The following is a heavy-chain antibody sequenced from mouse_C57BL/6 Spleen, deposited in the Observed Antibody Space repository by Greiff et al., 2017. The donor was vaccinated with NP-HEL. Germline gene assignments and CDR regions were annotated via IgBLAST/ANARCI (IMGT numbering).Heavy chain of an antibody. J-gene: IGHJ2*01. V-gene: IGHV5-6*01. CDR1: GFTFSSYG. D-gene: IGHD1-1*01. CDR2: ISSGGSYT. CDR3: ARHDITTVENYFDY. Sequence: EVKVVESGGDLVKPGGSLKLSCAASGFTFSSYGMSWVRQTPDKRLEWVATISSGGSYTYYPDSVKGRFTISRDNAKNTLYLQMSSLKSEDTAMYYCARHDITTVENYFDYWGQGTTLTVSS.